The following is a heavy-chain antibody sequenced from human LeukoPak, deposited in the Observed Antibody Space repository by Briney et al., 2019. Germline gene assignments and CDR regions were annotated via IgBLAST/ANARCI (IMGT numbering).Heavy chain of an antibody. Sequence: SETLSLTCTVSGGSISSHYWSWIRQPPGKGLEWIGYIYYSGNTNYNPSLKSRVTISVDTSKNQFSLKLSSVTAADTAVYYCARDRVVGAWRAPDYYMDVWGKGTTVTVSS. CDR3: ARDRVVGAWRAPDYYMDV. CDR1: GGSISSHY. D-gene: IGHD1-26*01. CDR2: IYYSGNT. V-gene: IGHV4-59*11. J-gene: IGHJ6*03.